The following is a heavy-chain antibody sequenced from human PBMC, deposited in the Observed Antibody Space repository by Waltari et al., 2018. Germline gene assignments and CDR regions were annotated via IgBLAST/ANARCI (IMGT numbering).Heavy chain of an antibody. D-gene: IGHD2-2*03. CDR3: ATEGLIYTSLDIYDF. CDR2: IKTKAEGETT. V-gene: IGHV3-15*01. Sequence: EVRLVESGGGLVKPGGSLRLSCAASGFIFKDAWMSWVRQAPGKGLEWVGHIKTKAEGETTDYAGPVKGRFTISRDDAANNLFLQMNSLKIDDTAVYYCATEGLIYTSLDIYDFWGQGSLVAVSS. CDR1: GFIFKDAW. J-gene: IGHJ4*02.